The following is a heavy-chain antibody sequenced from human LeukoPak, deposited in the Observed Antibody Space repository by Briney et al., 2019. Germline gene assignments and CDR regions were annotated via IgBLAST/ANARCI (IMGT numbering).Heavy chain of an antibody. Sequence: PGGSLTLSCAAPGFTFNTYAMNWVRQAPGKGLEGVSGISGSGGSTWYADSVKGRFTISRDNSKNTLYLQMNRLRAEDTATYYCAKYRTGPPYGLDVWGQGTTVTVSS. CDR1: GFTFNTYA. J-gene: IGHJ6*02. D-gene: IGHD1-26*01. V-gene: IGHV3-23*01. CDR3: AKYRTGPPYGLDV. CDR2: ISGSGGST.